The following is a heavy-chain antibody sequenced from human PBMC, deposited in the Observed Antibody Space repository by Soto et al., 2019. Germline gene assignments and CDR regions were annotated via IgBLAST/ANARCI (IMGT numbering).Heavy chain of an antibody. CDR3: GTSSRKNYHFAMDV. D-gene: IGHD6-6*01. CDR1: GFSVSSSD. V-gene: IGHV3-53*01. CDR2: IYSGGST. J-gene: IGHJ6*02. Sequence: SLRLSCAASGFSVSSSDMSWVRQVPGEGLEWVSVIYSGGSTHDADYVKGRFSVSRDTSKNTVDLHMNSLRVDDTAVYYCGTSSRKNYHFAMDVWSQGPAVSAP.